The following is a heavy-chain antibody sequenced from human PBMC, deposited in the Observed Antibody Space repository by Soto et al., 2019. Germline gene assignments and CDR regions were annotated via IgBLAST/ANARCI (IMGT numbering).Heavy chain of an antibody. CDR2: IYYSGST. D-gene: IGHD6-13*01. CDR3: ARAGYSSSWVAYYYYYGMDV. J-gene: IGHJ6*02. CDR1: GGSISSYY. V-gene: IGHV4-59*01. Sequence: SETLSLTCTVSGGSISSYYWSWIRQPPGKGLEWIGYIYYSGSTNYNPSLKSRVTISVDTSKNQFSLKLSSVTAADTAVYYCARAGYSSSWVAYYYYYGMDVWGQGTTVTVSS.